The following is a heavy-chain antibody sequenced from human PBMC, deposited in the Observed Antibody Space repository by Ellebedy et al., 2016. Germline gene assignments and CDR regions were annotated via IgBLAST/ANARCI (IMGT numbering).Heavy chain of an antibody. J-gene: IGHJ4*02. Sequence: GWIRQPPGKGLEWMGIIYPDDSDTRYSPSFQGQVTISADKSISTAYLQWSSLKASDTAMYYCARQGSGWYGGDYWGQGTLVTVSS. CDR3: ARQGSGWYGGDY. D-gene: IGHD6-19*01. V-gene: IGHV5-51*01. CDR2: IYPDDSDT.